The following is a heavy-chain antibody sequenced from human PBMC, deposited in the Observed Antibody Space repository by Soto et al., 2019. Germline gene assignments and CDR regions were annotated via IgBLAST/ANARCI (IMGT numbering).Heavy chain of an antibody. J-gene: IGHJ2*01. D-gene: IGHD2-15*01. CDR3: ARGSALGYCSGGSCYSVPTGHFDL. V-gene: IGHV5-51*01. Sequence: PGESLKISCKGSGYHFTNYWIGWVRQMPGKGLEWMGFIYPSDSDTRYSPSFQGQVTISADKSISTAYLQWSSLKASDTAMYYCARGSALGYCSGGSCYSVPTGHFDLWGRGTLVTVS. CDR1: GYHFTNYW. CDR2: IYPSDSDT.